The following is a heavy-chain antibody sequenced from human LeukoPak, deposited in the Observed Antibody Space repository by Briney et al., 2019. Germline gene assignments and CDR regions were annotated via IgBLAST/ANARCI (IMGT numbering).Heavy chain of an antibody. V-gene: IGHV3-7*01. CDR1: GFTFSSYW. Sequence: GGSLRLSCAASGFTFSSYWMSWVRQAPGKGLEWVANIKQDGSEKYYVDSVKGRFTISRDNAKNSLYLQMNSLRAEDTAVYYCARDGWRYCRSTSCYSRPQNAFDIWGQGTMVTVSS. J-gene: IGHJ3*02. CDR3: ARDGWRYCRSTSCYSRPQNAFDI. CDR2: IKQDGSEK. D-gene: IGHD2-2*01.